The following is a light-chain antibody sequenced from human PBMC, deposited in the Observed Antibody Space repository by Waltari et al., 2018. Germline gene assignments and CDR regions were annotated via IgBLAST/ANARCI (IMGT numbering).Light chain of an antibody. CDR3: QLYNSYVMYT. CDR1: QRISTW. Sequence: DIQMSQSPSTLSASVGDRVTITCRASQRISTWLAWYQQKPGKAPILLISRASTLESGVPSRFAGSGSGTEFTLTISSLQPDDFGTYYWQLYNSYVMYTFGQGTKLDIK. CDR2: RAS. V-gene: IGKV1-5*03. J-gene: IGKJ2*01.